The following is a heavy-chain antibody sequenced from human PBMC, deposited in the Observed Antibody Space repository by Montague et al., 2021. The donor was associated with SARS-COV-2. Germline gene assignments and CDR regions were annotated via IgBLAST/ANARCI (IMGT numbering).Heavy chain of an antibody. CDR1: GGSISPYY. CDR2: IIYSAHT. CDR3: AGDSRLCGVEFDEDIFAS. Sequence: SETLSLTCTVSGGSISPYYWSSIRQPPGKGLEWIVYIIYSAHTNYNPSLKNRVTISVDTSKNQFSLTRSSLAAADTAIYYCAGDSRLCGVEFDEDIFASWGQGTVVTVSS. V-gene: IGHV4-59*01. D-gene: IGHD2-21*01. J-gene: IGHJ3*02.